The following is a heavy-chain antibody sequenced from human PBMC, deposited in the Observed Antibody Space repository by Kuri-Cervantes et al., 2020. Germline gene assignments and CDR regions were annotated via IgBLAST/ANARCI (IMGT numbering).Heavy chain of an antibody. CDR2: IIPIFGTA. Sequence: SVKVSCKASGGTFSSYAISWVRQAPGQGREWMGGIIPIFGTANYAQKFQGRVTITADESTSTAYMELSSLRSDDTAVYYCARVGIVGARYYYGMDVWGQGTTVTVSS. J-gene: IGHJ6*02. V-gene: IGHV1-69*13. CDR3: ARVGIVGARYYYGMDV. CDR1: GGTFSSYA. D-gene: IGHD1-26*01.